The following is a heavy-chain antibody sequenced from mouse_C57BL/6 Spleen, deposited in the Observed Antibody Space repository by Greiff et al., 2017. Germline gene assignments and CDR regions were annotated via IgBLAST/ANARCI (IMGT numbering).Heavy chain of an antibody. J-gene: IGHJ2*01. CDR2: IWSGGST. CDR3: AKEAYYSNYVRYFDY. CDR1: GFSLTSYG. V-gene: IGHV2-4*01. Sequence: VKLQESGPGLVQPSQSLSITCTVTGFSLTSYGVHWVRQPPGKGLEWLGVIWSGGSTDYNAAFISRLSISKDNSKSQVFFKMNSLQADDTAIYYCAKEAYYSNYVRYFDYWGQGTTLTVSS. D-gene: IGHD2-5*01.